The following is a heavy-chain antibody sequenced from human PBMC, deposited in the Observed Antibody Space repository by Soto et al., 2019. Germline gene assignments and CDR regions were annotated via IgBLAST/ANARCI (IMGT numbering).Heavy chain of an antibody. CDR1: GFTFSNYW. CDR3: ARDTAMAA. V-gene: IGHV3-74*01. CDR2: LNTDASRA. D-gene: IGHD5-18*01. J-gene: IGHJ5*02. Sequence: EVQLVESGGGLVQPGGSLRLSCAASGFTFSNYWMHWVRQAPGKGLVWVAHLNTDASRANYADSVKGRFTISRDNAKNSLYLQMNSLRAEDTAVYYCARDTAMAAWGQGTLVTVSS.